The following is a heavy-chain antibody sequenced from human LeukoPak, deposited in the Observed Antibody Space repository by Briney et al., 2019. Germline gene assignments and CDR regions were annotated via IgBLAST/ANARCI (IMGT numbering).Heavy chain of an antibody. CDR3: ARFSTVTGIYIDY. CDR2: IYHSGST. Sequence: SETLSLTCTVSGGSISSGYYWGWIRQPPGKGLEWIGSIYHSGSTYYNPSLKSRVTISVDTSKNQFSLKLSSVTAADTAVYYCARFSTVTGIYIDYWGQGTLVTVSS. D-gene: IGHD4-17*01. J-gene: IGHJ4*02. V-gene: IGHV4-38-2*02. CDR1: GGSISSGYY.